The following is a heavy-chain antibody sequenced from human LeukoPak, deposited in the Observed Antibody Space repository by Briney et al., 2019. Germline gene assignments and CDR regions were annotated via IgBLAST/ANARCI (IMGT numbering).Heavy chain of an antibody. J-gene: IGHJ5*02. CDR1: GFTFSSYS. V-gene: IGHV3-21*01. CDR3: ARDFLVGATREWYNWFDP. CDR2: ISSSSSYI. D-gene: IGHD1-26*01. Sequence: GGSLRLSCAASGFTFSSYSMNWVRQAPGKGLGCVSSISSSSSYIYYADTVKGRFTISRDNAKNSLYLQMNSLRAEDTAVYYCARDFLVGATREWYNWFDPWGQGTLVTVSS.